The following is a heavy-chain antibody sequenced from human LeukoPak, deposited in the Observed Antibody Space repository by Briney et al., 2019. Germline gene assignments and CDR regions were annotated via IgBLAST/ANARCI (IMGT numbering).Heavy chain of an antibody. J-gene: IGHJ3*02. D-gene: IGHD4-11*01. CDR3: ARRLTTQDDAFDI. CDR1: GGSINSYY. V-gene: IGHV4-59*04. Sequence: SETLSLTCTVSGGSINSYYWSWIRQPPGKGLEWIGYIYYSGSTYYNPSLKSRVTMSVDTSKNQFSLKLSSVTAVDTAVYYCARRLTTQDDAFDIWGQGTMVTVSS. CDR2: IYYSGST.